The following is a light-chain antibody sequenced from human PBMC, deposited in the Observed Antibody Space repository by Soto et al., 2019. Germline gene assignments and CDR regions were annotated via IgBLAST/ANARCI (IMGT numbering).Light chain of an antibody. Sequence: QLVLTQPPSASGSPGQSVTISCTGTRSDVGGYNYVSWYQQHPGKAPKLMIYEVNKRPSGVPDRFSGSKSGNTASLTVSGLQAEDEADYYCSSYAGSNNYVFGTGTKLTVL. CDR3: SSYAGSNNYV. CDR1: RSDVGGYNY. V-gene: IGLV2-8*01. CDR2: EVN. J-gene: IGLJ1*01.